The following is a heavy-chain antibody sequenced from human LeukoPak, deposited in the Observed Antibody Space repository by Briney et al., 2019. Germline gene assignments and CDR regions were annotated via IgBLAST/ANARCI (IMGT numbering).Heavy chain of an antibody. CDR1: GFTFSTYW. CDR3: ARSSIAGRPGYFQH. CDR2: IHSDGSST. D-gene: IGHD6-6*01. Sequence: GESLRLSCAASGFTFSTYWMHWVRQAPGKGLVCVSRIHSDGSSTIYADSVKGRFTISRDNAKNTLYLQMNSLRAEDTAVYYCARSSIAGRPGYFQHWGQGTLVTVSS. V-gene: IGHV3-74*01. J-gene: IGHJ1*01.